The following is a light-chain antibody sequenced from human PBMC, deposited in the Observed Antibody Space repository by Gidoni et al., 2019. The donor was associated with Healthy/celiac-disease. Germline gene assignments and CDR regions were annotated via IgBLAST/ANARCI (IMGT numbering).Light chain of an antibody. J-gene: IGKJ2*01. Sequence: GDRVTITCRASQGISSYLAWYQQKPGKAPKLLIYAASTLQSGVPSRFSGSGSGTEFTLTISSLQPEDFATYYCQQLNSYPPTFXXXTKLEIK. CDR2: AAS. CDR1: QGISSY. CDR3: QQLNSYPPT. V-gene: IGKV1-9*01.